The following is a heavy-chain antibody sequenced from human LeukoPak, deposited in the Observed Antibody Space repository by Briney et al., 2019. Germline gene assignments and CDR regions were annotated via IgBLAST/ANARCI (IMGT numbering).Heavy chain of an antibody. J-gene: IGHJ6*02. CDR1: GFTFSDSW. Sequence: GGSLRLSCAASGFTFSDSWMSWVRQAPGKGLEWVANMNQDGSAKDYVDSVKGRFTISRDNARNTLYLQMSSLRAEDTTVYYCATYTHWVAGDVWGQGTTVTVSS. V-gene: IGHV3-7*01. CDR3: ATYTHWVAGDV. CDR2: MNQDGSAK. D-gene: IGHD2-2*02.